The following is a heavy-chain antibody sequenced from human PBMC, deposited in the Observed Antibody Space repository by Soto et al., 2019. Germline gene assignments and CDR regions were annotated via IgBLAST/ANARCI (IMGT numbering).Heavy chain of an antibody. Sequence: GASVNVSCKASGERFTTYGISWVRQAPGQGLEWMGWISTYNTNTNFAPKFQGRLLLTTDTSSTTAHMELRSLRPDDTAVYYCARWAGQGRDYGGPFDYWGQGTLVTVSS. CDR2: ISTYNTNT. D-gene: IGHD4-17*01. CDR3: ARWAGQGRDYGGPFDY. V-gene: IGHV1-18*04. CDR1: GERFTTYG. J-gene: IGHJ4*02.